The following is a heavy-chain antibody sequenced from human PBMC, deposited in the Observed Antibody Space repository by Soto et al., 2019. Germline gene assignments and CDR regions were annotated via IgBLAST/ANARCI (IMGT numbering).Heavy chain of an antibody. J-gene: IGHJ4*02. CDR2: IHPSGGGT. CDR3: ARGGHIAVVTASFDY. D-gene: IGHD2-21*02. V-gene: IGHV1-46*02. Sequence: GASVKVSCKPSGYTSNTYYLHWLRHAPGQALEWMGVIHPSGGGTTYAQKFLGRVTVTRDTSTSTVFMELSSLRSDDTAVYYCARGGHIAVVTASFDYWGQGTLVTVSS. CDR1: GYTSNTYY.